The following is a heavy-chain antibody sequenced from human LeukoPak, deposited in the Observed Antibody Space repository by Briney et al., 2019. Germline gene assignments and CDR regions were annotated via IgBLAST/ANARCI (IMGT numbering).Heavy chain of an antibody. J-gene: IGHJ4*02. CDR3: ATLYAGSTDY. Sequence: GGSLRFSCAASGFTFSSYGMHWVRQAPGKGLEWVAFIRYDGSNKYYADSVKGRFTISRDNSKNTLYLQMNSLRAEDTAVYYCATLYAGSTDYWGRGTLVTVSS. CDR1: GFTFSSYG. CDR2: IRYDGSNK. D-gene: IGHD2-8*01. V-gene: IGHV3-30*02.